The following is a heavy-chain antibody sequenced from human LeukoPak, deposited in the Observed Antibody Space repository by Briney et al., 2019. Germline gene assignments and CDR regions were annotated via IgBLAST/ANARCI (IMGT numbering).Heavy chain of an antibody. CDR2: IYTSGST. Sequence: SQTLSLTCTVSGGSISSRSYYWSWIRQPAGKGLEWIGRIYTSGSTNYNPSLKSRVTISVDTSKNQFSLKLSSVTAADTAVYYCARDGVVVPAAGYYYYYMDVWGKGTTVTVSS. CDR3: ARDGVVVPAAGYYYYYMDV. D-gene: IGHD2-2*01. V-gene: IGHV4-61*02. J-gene: IGHJ6*03. CDR1: GGSISSRSYY.